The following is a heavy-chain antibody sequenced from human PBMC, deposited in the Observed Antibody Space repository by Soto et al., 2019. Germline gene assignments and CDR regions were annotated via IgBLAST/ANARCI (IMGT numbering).Heavy chain of an antibody. Sequence: SETLSLTCAVYGGSFSGYYWSWIRQPPGKGLEWIGEINHSGSTNYNPSLKSRVTISVDTSKNQFSLKLSSVTAADTAVYYCARGTRDYVWGSYRLFDYWGQGTLVTVSS. J-gene: IGHJ4*02. CDR3: ARGTRDYVWGSYRLFDY. CDR2: INHSGST. CDR1: GGSFSGYY. D-gene: IGHD3-16*02. V-gene: IGHV4-34*01.